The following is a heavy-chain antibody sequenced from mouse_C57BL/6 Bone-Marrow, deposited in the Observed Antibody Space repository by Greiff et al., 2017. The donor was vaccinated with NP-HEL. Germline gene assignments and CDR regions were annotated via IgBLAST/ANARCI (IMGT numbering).Heavy chain of an antibody. CDR2: SRNKANDYTT. V-gene: IGHV7-1*01. CDR1: GFTFSDFY. D-gene: IGHD2-3*01. Sequence: EVKLVESGGGLVQSGRSLRLSCATSGFTFSDFYMEWVRQAPGKGLEWIAASRNKANDYTTEYSASVKGRFIVSRDTSQSILYLQMNALRAEDTAIYYGARANDGYYVGYAMDYWGQGTSVTVPS. J-gene: IGHJ4*01. CDR3: ARANDGYYVGYAMDY.